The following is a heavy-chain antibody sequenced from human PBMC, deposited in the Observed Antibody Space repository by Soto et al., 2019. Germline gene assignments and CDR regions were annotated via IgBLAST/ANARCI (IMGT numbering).Heavy chain of an antibody. Sequence: SGPTLVNPTQTLTLTCTFSGFSLTTGVGVGWIRQPPGKALEWLALIYWNDDKRYNPSLRTRLTITKDTSKNQVVLTMTDLDPVDTATYYWAWIPVVHKPYFDDRGKGTLVTVDS. J-gene: IGHJ4*02. D-gene: IGHD1-1*01. CDR3: AWIPVVHKPYFDD. V-gene: IGHV2-5*01. CDR1: GFSLTTGVG. CDR2: IYWNDDK.